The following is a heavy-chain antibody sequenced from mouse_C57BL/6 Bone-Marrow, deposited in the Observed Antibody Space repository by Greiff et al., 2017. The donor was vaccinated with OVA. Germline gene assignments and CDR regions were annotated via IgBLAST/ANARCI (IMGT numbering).Heavy chain of an antibody. V-gene: IGHV1-81*01. J-gene: IGHJ3*01. CDR3: ARASTTRAY. Sequence: VQLQQSGAELARPGASVKLSCKASGYPFTSSGISWVKQRPGQGLEWIGEIYPGGGNTYYNEKFKGKATLTADKSSSTAYMELRSLTSEDSAVYFCARASTTRAYWGQGTLVTVSA. CDR2: IYPGGGNT. D-gene: IGHD1-1*01. CDR1: GYPFTSSG.